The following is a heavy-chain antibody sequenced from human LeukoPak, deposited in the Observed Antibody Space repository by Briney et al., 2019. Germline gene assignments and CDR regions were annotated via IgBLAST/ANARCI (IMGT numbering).Heavy chain of an antibody. Sequence: SETLSLTCTVSGGSISSYYWSWIRQPPGKGLEWIGYIYYSGSTNYNPSLKSRVTISVDTSKNQFSLKLSSVTVADTAVYYCARHDYGDYSPFDYWGQGTLVTVSS. V-gene: IGHV4-59*08. D-gene: IGHD4-17*01. J-gene: IGHJ4*02. CDR1: GGSISSYY. CDR2: IYYSGST. CDR3: ARHDYGDYSPFDY.